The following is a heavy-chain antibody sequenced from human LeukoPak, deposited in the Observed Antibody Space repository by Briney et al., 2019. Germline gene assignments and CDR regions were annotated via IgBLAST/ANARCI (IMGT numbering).Heavy chain of an antibody. D-gene: IGHD6-19*01. V-gene: IGHV3-30*18. J-gene: IGHJ3*02. CDR3: AKSSSGGWYLLGDAFDI. CDR1: GFTFSSHS. CDR2: ISYAGSDK. Sequence: PGGSLRLSCAASGFTFSSHSIHWVRQAPGKGLEWVAVISYAGSDKYYADSVKGRFTISRDNSKNTLYLQMNSLRAEDTAVYYCAKSSSGGWYLLGDAFDIWGQGTMVTVSS.